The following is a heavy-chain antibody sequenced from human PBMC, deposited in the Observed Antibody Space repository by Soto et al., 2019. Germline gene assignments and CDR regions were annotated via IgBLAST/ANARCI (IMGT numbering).Heavy chain of an antibody. V-gene: IGHV3-53*01. CDR2: IYTGDTP. D-gene: IGHD2-2*01. CDR1: RFTVGSSH. CDR3: TRDLMDVVPPADDLFDP. J-gene: IGHJ5*02. Sequence: GGSLRLSCAASRFTVGSSHVSWVRQAPGKGLEWVSVIYTGDTPYYADSVKGRFTISRDNSKNTLYLQMNSLRVEDTAVYYCTRDLMDVVPPADDLFDPWGQGILVTVSS.